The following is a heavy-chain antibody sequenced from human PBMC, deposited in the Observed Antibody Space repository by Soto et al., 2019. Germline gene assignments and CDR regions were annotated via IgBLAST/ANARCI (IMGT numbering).Heavy chain of an antibody. CDR2: INHSGST. CDR1: GGSFSGYY. CDR3: ARRKGIVVVAAREYYFDY. D-gene: IGHD2-15*01. J-gene: IGHJ4*02. V-gene: IGHV4-34*01. Sequence: QVQLQQWGAGLLKPSETLSLTCAVYGGSFSGYYWSWIRQPPGKGLEWIGEINHSGSTNYNPSLKSRVTISVDTSKNQFSLKLSSVTAADTAVYYCARRKGIVVVAAREYYFDYWGQGTLVTVSS.